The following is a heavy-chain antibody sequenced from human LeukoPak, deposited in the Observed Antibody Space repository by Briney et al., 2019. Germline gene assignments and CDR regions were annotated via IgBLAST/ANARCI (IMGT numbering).Heavy chain of an antibody. Sequence: TGGSLRLSCAASGFTFSSYWMSWVRQAPGKGLEWVANIKQDGSEKYYVDSVKGRFTISRDNAKNSLYLQMNSLRAEDTAVYYCAKVGFSEMEWLLYSDHWGQGTLVTVSS. V-gene: IGHV3-7*05. D-gene: IGHD3-3*01. CDR3: AKVGFSEMEWLLYSDH. J-gene: IGHJ4*02. CDR1: GFTFSSYW. CDR2: IKQDGSEK.